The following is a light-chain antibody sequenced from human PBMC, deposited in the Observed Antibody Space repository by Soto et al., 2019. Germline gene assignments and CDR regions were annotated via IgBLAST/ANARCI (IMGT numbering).Light chain of an antibody. V-gene: IGKV3-15*01. CDR1: QSVSSN. CDR3: QQYKNWPPIT. CDR2: GAS. J-gene: IGKJ5*01. Sequence: EVVLTQSPGTLSLSPGERARISCRASQSVSSNLAWYQQKPCQAHRLLIYGASTRATGIPARFSGSGSGTEFTLTISSLQSEDFAVYYCQQYKNWPPITFGQGTRLAIK.